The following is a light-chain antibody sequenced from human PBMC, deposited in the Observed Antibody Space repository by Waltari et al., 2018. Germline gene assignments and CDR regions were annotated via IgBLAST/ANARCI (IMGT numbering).Light chain of an antibody. CDR1: QGISNW. CDR3: QQHDNSPRT. V-gene: IGKV1-33*01. Sequence: DIQMTQPPSSLSASVGDRVTITCRASQGISNWLAWYQQKPGKAPKLLIYRASNLETGVPSRFSGSGSGTDFTLTISSLQPEDFATYYCQQHDNSPRTFGQGTKVEIK. J-gene: IGKJ1*01. CDR2: RAS.